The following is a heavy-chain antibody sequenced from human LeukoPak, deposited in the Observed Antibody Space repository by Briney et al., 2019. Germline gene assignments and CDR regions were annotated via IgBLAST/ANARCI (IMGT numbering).Heavy chain of an antibody. D-gene: IGHD2-2*01. Sequence: GGSLRLSCAASGFTFSSYGMHWVRQAPGKGLEWVAFIRYDGSNKYYADSVKGRFTISRDNSKNTLYLQMNSLRAEDTAVYYCARDISPLNIVVVPAAISFDYWGQGTLVTVSS. CDR1: GFTFSSYG. J-gene: IGHJ4*02. CDR2: IRYDGSNK. CDR3: ARDISPLNIVVVPAAISFDY. V-gene: IGHV3-30*02.